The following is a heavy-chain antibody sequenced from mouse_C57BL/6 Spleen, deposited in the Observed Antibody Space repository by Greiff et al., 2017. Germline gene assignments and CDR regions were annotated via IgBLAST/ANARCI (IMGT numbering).Heavy chain of an antibody. V-gene: IGHV1-64*01. CDR1: GYTFTSYW. Sequence: QVQLQQPGAELVQPGASVKLSCKASGYTFTSYWMHWVKQRPGQGLEWIGMIHPNSGSTNYNEKFKSKGTLTVDKSSSTAYMQLSSLTSEDSAVYYCAREVITTVRFDYWGQGTTLTVSS. D-gene: IGHD1-2*01. CDR2: IHPNSGST. J-gene: IGHJ2*01. CDR3: AREVITTVRFDY.